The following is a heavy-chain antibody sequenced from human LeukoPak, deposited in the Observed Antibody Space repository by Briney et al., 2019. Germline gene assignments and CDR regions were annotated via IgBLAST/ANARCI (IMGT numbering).Heavy chain of an antibody. V-gene: IGHV3-23*01. Sequence: LSGGSLRLSRAASGFTFSSYGMSWVRQAPGKGLEWVSAISGSGGSTYYADSVKGRFTISRDNSKNTLYLQMNSLRAGDTAVYYCARAAYSSTWYSRYFDLWGRGTLVTVSS. CDR1: GFTFSSYG. CDR3: ARAAYSSTWYSRYFDL. CDR2: ISGSGGST. D-gene: IGHD6-13*01. J-gene: IGHJ2*01.